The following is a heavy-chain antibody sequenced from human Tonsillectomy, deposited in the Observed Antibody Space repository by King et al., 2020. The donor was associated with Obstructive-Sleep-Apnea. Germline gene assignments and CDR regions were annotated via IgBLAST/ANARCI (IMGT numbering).Heavy chain of an antibody. CDR2: IYYTGST. CDR3: ARRGVVRGVQFYFDY. D-gene: IGHD3-10*01. CDR1: GGSISSDGNY. J-gene: IGHJ4*02. Sequence: VQLQESGPGLVKPSQTLSLTCSVSGGSISSDGNYWSWSRQHPGKGLEWIGYIYYTGSTYYNPSLKRRVTISVDTSKNQFSLNLSSVTAADTAVYYCARRGVVRGVQFYFDYWGQGTLVTVSS. V-gene: IGHV4-31*03.